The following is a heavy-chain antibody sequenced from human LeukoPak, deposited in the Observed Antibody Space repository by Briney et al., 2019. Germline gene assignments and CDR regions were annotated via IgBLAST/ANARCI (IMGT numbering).Heavy chain of an antibody. CDR1: GDSISSYY. CDR3: ARESTIFGVVTL. CDR2: IYYSGST. V-gene: IGHV4-59*01. D-gene: IGHD3-3*01. Sequence: SETLSLTCTVSGDSISSYYWSWIRQPPGKGLEWIGYIYYSGSTNYNPSLKSRVTISVDTSKNQFSLKLSSVTAADTAVYYCARESTIFGVVTLWGQGTLVTVSS. J-gene: IGHJ4*02.